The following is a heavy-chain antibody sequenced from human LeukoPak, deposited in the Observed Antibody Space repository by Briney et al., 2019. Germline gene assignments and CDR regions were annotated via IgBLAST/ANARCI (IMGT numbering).Heavy chain of an antibody. CDR3: ARGGVGCFDY. CDR1: GYTFRGCW. J-gene: IGHJ4*02. D-gene: IGHD3-16*01. V-gene: IGHV3-74*01. Sequence: PGGSLRLSCAHPGYTFRGCWIHWVRQVPGKGLVWVSHINSDGSSATYADSVKGRLTISRDNAKNTVYLQMNSLRAEDTAVYYCARGGVGCFDYWGQGALVTVSS. CDR2: INSDGSSA.